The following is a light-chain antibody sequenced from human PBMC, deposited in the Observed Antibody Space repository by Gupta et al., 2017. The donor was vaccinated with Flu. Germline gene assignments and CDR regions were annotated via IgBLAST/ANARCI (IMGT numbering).Light chain of an antibody. CDR2: DAS. CDR1: QDISNY. Sequence: DIQMTQSPSSLYASVGDRVTITCQASQDISNYLNWYKQKPGKAPKLLIYDASNWETGVPSRFSGSGSGKDFTFTISSRQQEDIATYYCQQNDNLPPITFGQGTRMEIK. V-gene: IGKV1-33*01. J-gene: IGKJ5*01. CDR3: QQNDNLPPIT.